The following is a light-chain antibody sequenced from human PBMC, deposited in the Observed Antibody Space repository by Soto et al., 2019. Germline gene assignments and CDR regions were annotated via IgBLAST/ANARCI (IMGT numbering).Light chain of an antibody. CDR3: QQRTNWRLT. J-gene: IGKJ4*01. CDR2: YAS. Sequence: EIVLTQSPATLSLSPGERATLSCRASQSVNSHLTWYQQKPGQAPRLLIYYASNRATGIPARFSGSGSGTDFTLTISSLEPGDFAVYFCQQRTNWRLTFGGGTKVEIK. V-gene: IGKV3-11*01. CDR1: QSVNSH.